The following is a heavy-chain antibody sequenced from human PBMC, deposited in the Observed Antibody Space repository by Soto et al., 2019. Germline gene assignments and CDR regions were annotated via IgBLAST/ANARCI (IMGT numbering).Heavy chain of an antibody. CDR2: SYHSGST. CDR1: GGSISAYY. Sequence: CETLSLSCTVSGGSISAYYWSWIRQPPGKDLEWIGYSYHSGSTNYNPSLKSRVTISVDMSKNQFSLKLSSATAADTAVYYCARSQYFYYSRRYHPDRLSFPAQRSSDL. D-gene: IGHD3-22*01. V-gene: IGHV4-59*01. J-gene: IGHJ2*01. CDR3: ARSQYFYYSRRYHPDRLSFPAQRSSDL.